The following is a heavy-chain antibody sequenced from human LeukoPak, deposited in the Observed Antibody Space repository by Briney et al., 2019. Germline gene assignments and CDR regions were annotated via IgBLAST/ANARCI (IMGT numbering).Heavy chain of an antibody. CDR2: ISGSGGDT. D-gene: IGHD4/OR15-4a*01. CDR1: ELIFSTYA. Sequence: AGGSLRLSCAASELIFSTYAMSWVRQAPGKGLEWVSGISGSGGDTYYADSVKGRFTISRDNSKNTLYLQMNSLRAEDTAVYYCARRAGAYSHPYDYWGQGTLVTVSS. J-gene: IGHJ4*02. V-gene: IGHV3-23*01. CDR3: ARRAGAYSHPYDY.